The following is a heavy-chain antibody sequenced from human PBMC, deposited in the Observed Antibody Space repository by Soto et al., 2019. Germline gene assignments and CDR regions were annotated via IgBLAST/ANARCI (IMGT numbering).Heavy chain of an antibody. J-gene: IGHJ4*02. V-gene: IGHV3-33*01. D-gene: IGHD1-26*01. CDR1: GFTFSNYG. CDR3: AGGTSYFDY. CDR2: ILYDGSNK. Sequence: QVQLVESGGDVVQPGRSLRLSCAASGFTFSNYGMHWARQAPGKGLEWVAAILYDGSNKYYADSVKGRFTISRDNSKNTMHLQLNSLRAEDTAVCYCAGGTSYFDYCGQGALVTVSS.